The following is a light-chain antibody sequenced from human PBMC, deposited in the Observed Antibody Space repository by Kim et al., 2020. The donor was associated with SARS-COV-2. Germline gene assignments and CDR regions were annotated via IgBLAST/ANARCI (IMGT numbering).Light chain of an antibody. Sequence: SFLSASVGDRVTITCRASQGLSSFLAWYQQKPGKTPKLLIYAASTLQSGVPSRFSGTGSGTKFTLSISSLQPEDFATYYCQQFRTFGPGTKVDIK. CDR3: QQFRT. CDR1: QGLSSF. CDR2: AAS. V-gene: IGKV1-9*01. J-gene: IGKJ3*01.